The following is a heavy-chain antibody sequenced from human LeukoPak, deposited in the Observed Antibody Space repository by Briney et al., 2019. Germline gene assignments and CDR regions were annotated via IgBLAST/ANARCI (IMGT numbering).Heavy chain of an antibody. J-gene: IGHJ5*02. CDR1: GGTFSSYA. V-gene: IGHV1-69*13. Sequence: SVKVSCKASGGTFSSYAISWVRQAPGQGLEWMGGIIPIFGTANYAQKFQGRVTITADESTSTAYMELSSLRSEDTAVYYCARELTTVTTNWFDPWGQGILVTVSS. CDR2: IIPIFGTA. D-gene: IGHD4-11*01. CDR3: ARELTTVTTNWFDP.